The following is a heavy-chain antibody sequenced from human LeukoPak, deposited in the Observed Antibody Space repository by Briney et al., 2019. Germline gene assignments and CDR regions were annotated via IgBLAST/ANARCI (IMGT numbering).Heavy chain of an antibody. D-gene: IGHD6-13*01. CDR2: MYHSGST. CDR1: GYSISSGYY. J-gene: IGHJ6*03. Sequence: SETLSLTCAVSGYSISSGYYWGWFRQPPGKGLEWIGYMYHSGSTYYNPSLKSRVTISVDTSKNQFSLKLSSVTAADTAVYYCARQGGSSSPYYYYYMVVWGKGTTVTVSS. CDR3: ARQGGSSSPYYYYYMVV. V-gene: IGHV4-38-2*01.